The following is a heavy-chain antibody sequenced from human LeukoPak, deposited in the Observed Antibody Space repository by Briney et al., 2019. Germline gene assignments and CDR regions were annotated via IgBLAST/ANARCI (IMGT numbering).Heavy chain of an antibody. Sequence: GGSLRLSCAASGFTFTSYPMHWVRQAPGKGLEYVSAIGSNGGSTYYAHSVKGRFTISRDNSKNTLYLQMGSLRAEDMAVYYCARAAEAPCYCYYMDVWGKGTTVTVSS. CDR1: GFTFTSYP. CDR3: ARAAEAPCYCYYMDV. CDR2: IGSNGGST. V-gene: IGHV3-64*01. J-gene: IGHJ6*03.